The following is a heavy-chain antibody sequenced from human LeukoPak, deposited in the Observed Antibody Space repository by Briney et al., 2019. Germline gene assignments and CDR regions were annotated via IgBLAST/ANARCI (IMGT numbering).Heavy chain of an antibody. CDR1: GYTFTSYG. V-gene: IGHV1-18*01. J-gene: IGHJ5*02. D-gene: IGHD2-2*01. Sequence: ASVKVSCKASGYTFTSYGISWVRQAPGQGLEWMGWISAYNGNTNYAQKLQGRVTMTTDTSTSTAYMELRSLRSDDRAVYYCARGSDCSSTSCPNWFDPWGEGTVVSVPS. CDR2: ISAYNGNT. CDR3: ARGSDCSSTSCPNWFDP.